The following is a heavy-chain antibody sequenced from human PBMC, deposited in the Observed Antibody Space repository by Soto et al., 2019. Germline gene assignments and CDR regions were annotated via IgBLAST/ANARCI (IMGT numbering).Heavy chain of an antibody. D-gene: IGHD5-12*01. V-gene: IGHV3-30*18. Sequence: QVQLVESGGGVVQPGRSLRLSCAASGFTFSSYGMHWVRQAPGKGLEWVAVISYDGSNKYYADSVKGRFTISRDNSKNTLYLQMNSLRAEVTAVYYCAKDRLDGYNLCYFDYWGQGTLVTVSS. CDR2: ISYDGSNK. CDR1: GFTFSSYG. CDR3: AKDRLDGYNLCYFDY. J-gene: IGHJ4*02.